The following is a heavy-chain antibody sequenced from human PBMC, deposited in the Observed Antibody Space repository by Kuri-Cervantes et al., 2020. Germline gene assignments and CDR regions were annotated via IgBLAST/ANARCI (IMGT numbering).Heavy chain of an antibody. J-gene: IGHJ4*02. D-gene: IGHD3-10*01. Sequence: GGSLRLSCAASGFTFSSYEMNWVRQTPGKELEWLAYISGSGTRINYADSVKGRFTISRDNAQNSLFLQMNSLTEDDTALYFCVRDGLGWFGELWDYWGQGTVVTVSS. CDR2: ISGSGTRI. CDR3: VRDGLGWFGELWDY. V-gene: IGHV3-48*03. CDR1: GFTFSSYE.